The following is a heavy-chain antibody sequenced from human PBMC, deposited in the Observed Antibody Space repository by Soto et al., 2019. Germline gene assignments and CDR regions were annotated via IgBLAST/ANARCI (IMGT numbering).Heavy chain of an antibody. CDR2: IIPIFGTA. D-gene: IGHD3-22*01. CDR1: GGTFSSYA. V-gene: IGHV1-69*01. CDR3: ARGNSKKLLLGYYYGMDV. J-gene: IGHJ6*02. Sequence: QVQLVQSGAEVKKPGSSVKVSCKASGGTFSSYAISWVRQAPGQGLEWMGGIIPIFGTANYAQKFQGRVTITADESTSTAYMELSSLRSEDTAVYYCARGNSKKLLLGYYYGMDVWGQGTTVTVSS.